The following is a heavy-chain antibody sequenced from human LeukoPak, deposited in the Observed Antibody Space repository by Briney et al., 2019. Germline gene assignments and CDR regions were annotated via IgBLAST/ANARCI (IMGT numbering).Heavy chain of an antibody. CDR2: IITILGKT. CDR3: AIEERGAIGY. Sequence: GASVKVSCKASGGSFTFYSISWVRQVPGQDLEWMGRIITILGKTNYAQIFQGRVTITADISSSTAYMELSRLTSEDTAVYYCAIEERGAIGYWGQGTLVTVSS. V-gene: IGHV1-69*02. CDR1: GGSFTFYS. D-gene: IGHD1-26*01. J-gene: IGHJ4*02.